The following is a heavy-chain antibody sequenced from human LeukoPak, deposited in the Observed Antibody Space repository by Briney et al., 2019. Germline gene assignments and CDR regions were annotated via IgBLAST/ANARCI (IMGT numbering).Heavy chain of an antibody. J-gene: IGHJ4*02. Sequence: PEGSLRLSCAASGFTFGFYAMSWVRQAPGKGLEWVSALSGTGQTTYYSDSVKGRFTISRDNSKNILYLQMYSLRADDTAVYYCTKLHPLYCTGGNCYSDFWGQGTLVTVSS. CDR3: TKLHPLYCTGGNCYSDF. CDR2: LSGTGQTT. CDR1: GFTFGFYA. D-gene: IGHD2-15*01. V-gene: IGHV3-23*01.